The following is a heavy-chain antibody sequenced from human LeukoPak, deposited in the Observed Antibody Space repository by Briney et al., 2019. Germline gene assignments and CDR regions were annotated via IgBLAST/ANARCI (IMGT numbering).Heavy chain of an antibody. V-gene: IGHV4-59*01. CDR2: IYNSGKT. J-gene: IGHJ4*02. CDR3: ARGSAGTGYDY. D-gene: IGHD1-1*01. CDR1: GGSISDYY. Sequence: SETLSLTCTVSGGSISDYYWNWIRQPPGKGLEWIGYIYNSGKTNSNPSLKSRVTMSVDTSKNQFSLKLNSVTTADTAVYYCARGSAGTGYDYWGQGTLVTVSS.